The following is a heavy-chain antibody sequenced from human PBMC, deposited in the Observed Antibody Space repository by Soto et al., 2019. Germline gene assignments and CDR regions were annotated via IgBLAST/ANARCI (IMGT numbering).Heavy chain of an antibody. D-gene: IGHD3-10*01. Sequence: GGSLRLSCAASGFTFSNYAMNWVRQAPGKGLEWVSVIRDNGSNTDYADSVKGRFTISRDNSKNTLYLQMNSLRAEDTAVYYCARESMVRDYGMDVWGQGTTVTVSS. CDR2: IRDNGSNT. V-gene: IGHV3-23*01. CDR3: ARESMVRDYGMDV. CDR1: GFTFSNYA. J-gene: IGHJ6*02.